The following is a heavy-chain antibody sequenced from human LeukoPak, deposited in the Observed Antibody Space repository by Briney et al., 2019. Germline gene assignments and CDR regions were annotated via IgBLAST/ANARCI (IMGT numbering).Heavy chain of an antibody. CDR1: GGSISSGSYY. V-gene: IGHV4-61*02. D-gene: IGHD2-8*01. Sequence: SETLSLTCTVSGGSISSGSYYWSWIRQPAGKGLEWIGRIYTSGSTNYNPSLKSRVTISVDTSKNQFSLKLSSVTAADTAVYYCPRGAYCSNGVCYPRRSSNWFDPWGQGTLVTVSS. CDR3: PRGAYCSNGVCYPRRSSNWFDP. CDR2: IYTSGST. J-gene: IGHJ5*02.